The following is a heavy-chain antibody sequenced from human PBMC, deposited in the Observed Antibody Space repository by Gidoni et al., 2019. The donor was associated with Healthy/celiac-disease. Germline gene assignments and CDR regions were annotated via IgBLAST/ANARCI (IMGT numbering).Heavy chain of an antibody. CDR2: IYSGGST. CDR3: ARSSLYCSGGSCQDY. V-gene: IGHV3-66*01. J-gene: IGHJ4*02. CDR1: GFTASSNY. Sequence: EVQLLESGGGLVQPGGSLRLSCAASGFTASSNYMSWVRQAPGKGLEWVSVIYSGGSTYYADSVKGRFTISRDNSKNTLYLQMNSLRAEDTAVYYCARSSLYCSGGSCQDYWGQGTLVTVSS. D-gene: IGHD2-15*01.